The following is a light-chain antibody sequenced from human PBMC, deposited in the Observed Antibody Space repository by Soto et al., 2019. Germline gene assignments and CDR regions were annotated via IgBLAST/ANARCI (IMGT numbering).Light chain of an antibody. Sequence: DIAMTQSPSSLSAFVGDRATITCRASESIDSFLSWYQQKPGKAPQLLIYAASSLQSGVPSRFSGTGSGTDFTLTISDLQPEDFATYFCQQTYSRPRTFGQGTNVAI. CDR3: QQTYSRPRT. CDR2: AAS. J-gene: IGKJ1*01. V-gene: IGKV1-39*01. CDR1: ESIDSF.